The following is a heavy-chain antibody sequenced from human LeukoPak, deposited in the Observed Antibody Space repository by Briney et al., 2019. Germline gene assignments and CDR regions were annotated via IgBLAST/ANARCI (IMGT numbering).Heavy chain of an antibody. V-gene: IGHV4-61*02. CDR2: VYTSGST. J-gene: IGHJ3*01. CDR1: GGSISSGTYY. CDR3: AREFGGTPPDAFDL. D-gene: IGHD3-10*01. Sequence: SETLSLTCTVSGGSISSGTYYWSWIRQPAGKGLQWIGRVYTSGSTNYSPSLKSRVTIAADTSKNQFSLKLTSVTAADTAVYFCAREFGGTPPDAFDLWGQGTMLTVSS.